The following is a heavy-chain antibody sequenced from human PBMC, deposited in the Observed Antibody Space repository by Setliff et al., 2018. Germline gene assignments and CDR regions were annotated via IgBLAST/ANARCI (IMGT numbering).Heavy chain of an antibody. J-gene: IGHJ6*03. Sequence: ASVKVSCKASGYSFSDYGISWVRQAPGQGLEWMGWINTNTGNPTYAQGFTGRFVFSLDTSVSTAYLQISSLKAEDTAIYYCARSSISCYYACNYNYIDVWGKGTTVTVSS. CDR1: GYSFSDYG. V-gene: IGHV7-4-1*02. CDR3: ARSSISCYYACNYNYIDV. CDR2: INTNTGNP. D-gene: IGHD2-2*01.